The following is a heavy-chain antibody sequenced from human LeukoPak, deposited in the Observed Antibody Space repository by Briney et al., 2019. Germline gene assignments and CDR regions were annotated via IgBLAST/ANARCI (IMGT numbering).Heavy chain of an antibody. CDR2: ISAYNGNT. CDR1: GYTFTSYG. CDR3: ARGRYDILTQRLYYYYYGMDV. J-gene: IGHJ6*02. D-gene: IGHD3-9*01. V-gene: IGHV1-18*01. Sequence: ASVKVSCKASGYTFTSYGISWVRQAPGQGLEWMGWISAYNGNTNYAQKLQGRVTMTTDTSTSTGYMELRSLRSDDTAVYYCARGRYDILTQRLYYYYYGMDVWGQGTTVTVSS.